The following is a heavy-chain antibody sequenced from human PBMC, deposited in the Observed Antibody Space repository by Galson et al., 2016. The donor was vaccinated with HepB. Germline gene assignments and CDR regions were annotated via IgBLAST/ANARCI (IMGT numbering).Heavy chain of an antibody. CDR1: GFPFPNTW. CDR3: ATVPIQYYNLLTGYYNFDY. V-gene: IGHV3-15*07. Sequence: SLRLSCAASGFPFPNTWMNWVRQAPGKGLEWVGRIKNKADGGTADVAAPVQGRFTISRDDSKNTLYLQMNSLKTEDTAVYYCATVPIQYYNLLTGYYNFDYWGQGTLVTVSS. D-gene: IGHD3-9*01. CDR2: IKNKADGGTA. J-gene: IGHJ4*02.